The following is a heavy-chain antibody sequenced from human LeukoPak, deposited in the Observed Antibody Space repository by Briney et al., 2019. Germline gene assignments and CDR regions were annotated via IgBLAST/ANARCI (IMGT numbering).Heavy chain of an antibody. Sequence: IPSETLSLTCTVSGGSISSSSYYWGWIRQPPGKGLEWIGSIYYSGSTNYNPSLKSRVTISVDTSKNQFSLKLSSVTAADTAVYYCARMFIVGATSIAFDIWGQGTMVTVSS. CDR2: IYYSGST. CDR1: GGSISSSSYY. CDR3: ARMFIVGATSIAFDI. J-gene: IGHJ3*02. V-gene: IGHV4-39*07. D-gene: IGHD1-26*01.